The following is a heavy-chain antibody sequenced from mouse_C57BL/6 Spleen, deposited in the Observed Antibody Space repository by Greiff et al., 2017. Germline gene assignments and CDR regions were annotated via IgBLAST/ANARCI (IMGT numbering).Heavy chain of an antibody. CDR2: IYPRDGST. CDR3: ARRYYDYAFDY. D-gene: IGHD2-4*01. CDR1: GYTFTDHT. Sequence: VKVVESDAELVKPGASVKISCKVSGYTFTDHTIHWMKQRPEQGLEWIGYIYPRDGSTKYNEKFKGKATLTADKSSSTAYMQLNSLTSEDSAVYFCARRYYDYAFDYWGQGTTLTVSS. J-gene: IGHJ2*01. V-gene: IGHV1-78*01.